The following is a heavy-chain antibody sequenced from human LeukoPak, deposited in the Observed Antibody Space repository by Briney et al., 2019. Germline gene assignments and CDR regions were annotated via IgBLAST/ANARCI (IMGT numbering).Heavy chain of an antibody. D-gene: IGHD4-23*01. V-gene: IGHV1-18*01. Sequence: ASVKVSCKASGYTFTSYGISWVRQAPGQGLEWMGWISAYNGNTNYAQKLQGRVTMTTDASTSTAYMELRSLRSDDTAVYYCARRTTVVTPYYYYYYMDVWGKGTTVTVSS. CDR2: ISAYNGNT. CDR1: GYTFTSYG. CDR3: ARRTTVVTPYYYYYYMDV. J-gene: IGHJ6*03.